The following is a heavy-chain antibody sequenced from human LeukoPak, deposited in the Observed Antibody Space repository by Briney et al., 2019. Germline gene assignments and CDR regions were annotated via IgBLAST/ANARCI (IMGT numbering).Heavy chain of an antibody. CDR3: AKDRLYSGSYGRVY. CDR1: GFTFSSYA. CDR2: ISSSSSTI. V-gene: IGHV3-48*04. Sequence: PGGSLRLSCAASGFTFSSYAMNWVRQAPGKGLEWVSYISSSSSTIYYADSVRGRFTISRDNAKNSLYLQMDSLRAEDTAVYYCAKDRLYSGSYGRVYWGQGTLVTVSS. J-gene: IGHJ4*02. D-gene: IGHD1-26*01.